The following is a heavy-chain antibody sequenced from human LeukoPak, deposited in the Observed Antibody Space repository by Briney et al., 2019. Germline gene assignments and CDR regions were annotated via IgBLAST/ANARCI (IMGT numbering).Heavy chain of an antibody. CDR2: VSSSGSTT. J-gene: IGHJ4*02. CDR3: ARTPRNDY. D-gene: IGHD2-15*01. Sequence: PGGSLRLSCAASGFTFSSYEMNWVRQAPGKGLEWLSYVSSSGSTTYYADSVKGRFTISRDNAKSSVYLQMNSLRAEDTAVYYCARTPRNDYWGQGTLVTVSS. CDR1: GFTFSSYE. V-gene: IGHV3-48*03.